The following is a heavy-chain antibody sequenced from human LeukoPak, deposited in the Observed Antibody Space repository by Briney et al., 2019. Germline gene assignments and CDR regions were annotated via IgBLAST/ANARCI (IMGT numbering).Heavy chain of an antibody. CDR2: IYYTGST. V-gene: IGHV4-59*01. D-gene: IGHD3-22*01. Sequence: SETLSLTCSMSGGSISGFYWSWLRQPPGRGLEWIGYIYYTGSTNYIPSLKSRVTISVDTSKNQFSLKLTSVTAADTAVYFCARSYYDSSGYFDAFEIWGQGTMVTASS. J-gene: IGHJ3*02. CDR3: ARSYYDSSGYFDAFEI. CDR1: GGSISGFY.